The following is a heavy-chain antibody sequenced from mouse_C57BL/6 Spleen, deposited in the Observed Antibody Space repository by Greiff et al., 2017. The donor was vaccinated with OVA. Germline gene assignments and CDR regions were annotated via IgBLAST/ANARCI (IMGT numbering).Heavy chain of an antibody. CDR1: GFSFNTYA. Sequence: EVMLVESGGGLVQPKGSLKLSCAASGFSFNTYAMNWVRQAPGKGLEWVARIRSKSNNYATYYADSVKDRFTISRDDSESMLYLQMNNLKTEDTAMYYCVRQERIYYGSSERYFDVWGTGTTVTVSS. D-gene: IGHD1-1*01. CDR3: VRQERIYYGSSERYFDV. CDR2: IRSKSNNYAT. J-gene: IGHJ1*03. V-gene: IGHV10-1*01.